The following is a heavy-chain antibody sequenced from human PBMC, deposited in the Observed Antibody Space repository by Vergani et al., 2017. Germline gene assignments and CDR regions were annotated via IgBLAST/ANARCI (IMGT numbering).Heavy chain of an antibody. V-gene: IGHV3-11*01. J-gene: IGHJ6*02. CDR2: ISSSGSTI. CDR1: VFTFSDYY. Sequence: QVQLVESGGGLVKHGGSLRLSCAASVFTFSDYYMSWIRQAPGKGLEWVSYISSSGSTIYYADSVKGRFTIARDNAKNSLYLQRNSLRAEDTAVYYCAREGRKGGYYYYYGMDVWGQGTTVTVSS. CDR3: AREGRKGGYYYYYGMDV. D-gene: IGHD3-16*01.